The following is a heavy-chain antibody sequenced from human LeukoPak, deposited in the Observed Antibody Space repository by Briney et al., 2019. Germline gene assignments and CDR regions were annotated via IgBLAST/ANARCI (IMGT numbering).Heavy chain of an antibody. J-gene: IGHJ6*03. CDR3: AKDRVGPKYYMDV. V-gene: IGHV3-23*01. CDR2: ISGSGSGGST. Sequence: PGGSLRLSCAASGFTFSSSAMSWVRQAPGKGLEWVSNISGSGSGGSTYYADSVKGRFTISRDNSKNTLYLQMNSLRAEDSAVYSCAKDRVGPKYYMDVWGTGTTVTISS. CDR1: GFTFSSSA. D-gene: IGHD1-26*01.